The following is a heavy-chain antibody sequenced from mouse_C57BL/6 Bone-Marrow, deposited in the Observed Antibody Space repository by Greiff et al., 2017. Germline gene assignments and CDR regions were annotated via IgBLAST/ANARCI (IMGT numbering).Heavy chain of an antibody. CDR3: TAHKAVVDPFDY. J-gene: IGHJ2*01. D-gene: IGHD1-1*01. Sequence: EVHLVESGGGLVQPGGSMKLSCVASGFTFSNYWMNWVRQSPERGLEWVAQIRLKSDNYATHYAESVKGRFTISRDDSKSSVYLQMNNLRAEDTGIYYCTAHKAVVDPFDYWGQGPTLTVSS. CDR2: IRLKSDNYAT. CDR1: GFTFSNYW. V-gene: IGHV6-3*01.